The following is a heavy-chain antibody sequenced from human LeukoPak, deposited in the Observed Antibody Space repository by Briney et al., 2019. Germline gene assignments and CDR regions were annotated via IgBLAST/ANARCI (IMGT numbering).Heavy chain of an antibody. CDR3: TTAVRGAFDL. CDR1: GDSVSSNSAA. D-gene: IGHD3-22*01. J-gene: IGHJ3*01. Sequence: SQTLSLTCAISGDSVSSNSAAWNWIRQSPSRGLEWLGGTYYRSKWYNEYAASVKSRITINPDTSKNQFSLQLNSVTPEDTAVYYCTTAVRGAFDLWGQGTMVTVSS. CDR2: TYYRSKWYN. V-gene: IGHV6-1*01.